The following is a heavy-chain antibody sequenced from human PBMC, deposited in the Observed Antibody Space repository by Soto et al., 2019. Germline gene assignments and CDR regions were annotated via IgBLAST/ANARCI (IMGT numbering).Heavy chain of an antibody. CDR3: ARVPDCSSSGCYSYFDI. J-gene: IGHJ4*02. CDR2: ISNDGSNT. V-gene: IGHV3-74*01. CDR1: GFTLSDYY. D-gene: IGHD2-2*01. Sequence: EVQLVESGGGLVQPGGSLRLSCAASGFTLSDYYMHWARQAPGKGLVWVSRISNDGSNTDYADSVKGRITISRDNAKNTMHPQMNSLRAEDTAVYYCARVPDCSSSGCYSYFDIWGQGTLVTVSS.